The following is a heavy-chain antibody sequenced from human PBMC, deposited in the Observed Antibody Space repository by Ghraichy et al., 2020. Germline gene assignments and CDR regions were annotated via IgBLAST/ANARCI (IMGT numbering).Heavy chain of an antibody. D-gene: IGHD2-2*01. CDR1: GFTFRNYW. CDR2: INPGGTDR. CDR3: ARGTSAVPGFDY. V-gene: IGHV3-7*01. J-gene: IGHJ4*02. Sequence: SCAASGFTFRNYWMHWVRQAPGKRLDWLGQINPGGTDRYFVDSLEGRLTISRDNAENSLYVEMNSLRADDTAVYFCARGTSAVPGFDYWGRGTLVTVSS.